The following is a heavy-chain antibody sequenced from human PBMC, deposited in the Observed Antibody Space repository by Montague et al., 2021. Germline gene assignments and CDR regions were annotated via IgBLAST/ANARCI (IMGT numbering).Heavy chain of an antibody. Sequence: SETLSLTCTVFGDSINTYSWSWIRQPAGKGLEWIGRPSIGGSTNSNPSLKSRVSMSVDTSKNQFSLKLSSVTAADTAVYFCARDTVGASGYFYYYYMDVWGRGTTVTVSS. CDR1: GDSINTYS. V-gene: IGHV4-4*07. D-gene: IGHD1-26*01. CDR2: PSIGGST. CDR3: ARDTVGASGYFYYYYMDV. J-gene: IGHJ6*03.